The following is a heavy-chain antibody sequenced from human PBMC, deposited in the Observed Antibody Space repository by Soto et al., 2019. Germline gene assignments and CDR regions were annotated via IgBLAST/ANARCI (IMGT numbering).Heavy chain of an antibody. Sequence: PSQTLSLTCAISGDSVSSNSAAWNWIRQSPSRGLEWLGRTYYRSKWYNDYAVSVKSRITINPDTSKNQFSLQLNSVTPEDTAVYYCXRADWNSHGSYYYGMDVWGQGTTVTVSS. J-gene: IGHJ6*02. CDR3: XRADWNSHGSYYYGMDV. D-gene: IGHD1-7*01. CDR2: TYYRSKWYN. V-gene: IGHV6-1*01. CDR1: GDSVSSNSAA.